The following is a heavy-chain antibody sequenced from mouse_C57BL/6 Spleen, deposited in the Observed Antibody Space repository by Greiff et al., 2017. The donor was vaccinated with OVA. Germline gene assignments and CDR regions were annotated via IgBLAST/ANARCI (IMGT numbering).Heavy chain of an antibody. CDR1: GYTFTSYW. CDR2: IDPSDSYT. J-gene: IGHJ2*01. D-gene: IGHD4-1*01. CDR3: ARKLGRYYFDY. Sequence: QVQLQQPGAELVRPGTSVKLSCKASGYTFTSYWMHWVKQRPGQGLEWSGVIDPSDSYTNYNQKFKGKATLTVDTSSSTAYMQLSSLTSEDSAVYYCARKLGRYYFDYWGQGTTLTVSS. V-gene: IGHV1-59*01.